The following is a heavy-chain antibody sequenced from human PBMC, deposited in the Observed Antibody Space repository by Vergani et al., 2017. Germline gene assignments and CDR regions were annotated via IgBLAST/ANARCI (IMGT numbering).Heavy chain of an antibody. CDR1: GGSFSGYY. J-gene: IGHJ4*02. V-gene: IGHV4-34*01. CDR2: INHSGST. Sequence: QVQLQQWGAGLLKPSETLSLTCAVYGGSFSGYYWSWIRQPPGKGLEWIGEINHSGSTNYNPSLKSRVTISVDTSKNQFSLKLSSVTAADTAVYYCARGLVVVPAAMAYWCQGTLVTVSS. CDR3: ARGLVVVPAAMAY. D-gene: IGHD2-2*01.